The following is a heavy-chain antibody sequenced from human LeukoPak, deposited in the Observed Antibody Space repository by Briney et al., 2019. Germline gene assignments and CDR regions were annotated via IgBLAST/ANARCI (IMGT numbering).Heavy chain of an antibody. CDR1: GGSISSSSYY. CDR3: ARDQTDDSGSYNWFDP. V-gene: IGHV4-39*02. Sequence: PSETLSLXCTVSGGSISSSSYYWGWIRQPPGKGLEWIGSIYYSGITYYNPSLKSRVTISVDTSKNQFSLKLSSVTAADTAVYYCARDQTDDSGSYNWFDPWGQGTLVTVSS. J-gene: IGHJ5*02. CDR2: IYYSGIT. D-gene: IGHD1-26*01.